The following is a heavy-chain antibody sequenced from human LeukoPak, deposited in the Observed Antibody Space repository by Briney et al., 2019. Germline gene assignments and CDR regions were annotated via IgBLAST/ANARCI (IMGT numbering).Heavy chain of an antibody. D-gene: IGHD4-17*01. J-gene: IGHJ2*01. V-gene: IGHV4-4*07. CDR1: GGSFSSYY. CDR3: ARENGDPVRWFDL. CDR2: IYTNKNT. Sequence: SETLSLTCTVSGGSFSSYYWSWIRQPAGKGLEWIGRIYTNKNTNYNPSLKSRVTMSVDTSKNQLSLKLSSVTAADTAVYYCARENGDPVRWFDLWGRGTLVTVSS.